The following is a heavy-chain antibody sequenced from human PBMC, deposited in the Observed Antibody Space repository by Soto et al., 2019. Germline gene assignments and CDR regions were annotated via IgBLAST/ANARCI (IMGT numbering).Heavy chain of an antibody. CDR1: GFSFSTFW. V-gene: IGHV3-7*02. CDR2: INQDGSEK. CDR3: LSGKSPSST. D-gene: IGHD5-12*01. Sequence: EVQLVESGGGLVQPGGSLRLSCATSGFSFSTFWLNWVRQAPGRGLEWVDNINQDGSEKYYVDSVKGRFTISRDNAQNSLYLQMIGLRAEDTAVYYCLSGKSPSSTWGKGTLVTVSS. J-gene: IGHJ5*02.